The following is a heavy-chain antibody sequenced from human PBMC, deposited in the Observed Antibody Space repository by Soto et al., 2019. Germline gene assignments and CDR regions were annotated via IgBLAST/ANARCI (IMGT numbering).Heavy chain of an antibody. D-gene: IGHD6-6*01. Sequence: GESLKISCKGSGYSFTSYWISWVRQMPGKGLEWMGRIDPSDSYTNYSPSFQGHVTISADKSISTAYLQWSSLKASDTAMYYCARDPESIAARAHYGMDVWGQGTTVTVAS. CDR3: ARDPESIAARAHYGMDV. V-gene: IGHV5-10-1*01. J-gene: IGHJ6*02. CDR2: IDPSDSYT. CDR1: GYSFTSYW.